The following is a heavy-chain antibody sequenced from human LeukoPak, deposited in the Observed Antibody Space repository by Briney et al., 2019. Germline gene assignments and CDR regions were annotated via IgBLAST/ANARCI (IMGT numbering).Heavy chain of an antibody. V-gene: IGHV1-2*02. D-gene: IGHD6-13*01. J-gene: IGHJ5*02. CDR3: ARDPLAAAGTYNWFDP. Sequence: ASVKVSCKASGYTFTGYYMHWVRQAPGQGLEWMGWINPNSGGTNYAQKFQGRVTMTTDTSTTTAYMELRSLRSDDTAVYYCARDPLAAAGTYNWFDPWGQGTLVTVSS. CDR1: GYTFTGYY. CDR2: INPNSGGT.